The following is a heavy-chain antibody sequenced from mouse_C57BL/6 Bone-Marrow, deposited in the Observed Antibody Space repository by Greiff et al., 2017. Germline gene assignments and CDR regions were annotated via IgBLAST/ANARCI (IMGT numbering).Heavy chain of an antibody. Sequence: QVQLQQPGAELVRPGTSVKLSCKASGYTFTSYWMHWVKQRPGQGLEWIGVIDPSDSYTNYNQKFKGKATLTVDTSSSTASMQLSSLTSEDSSVYYCASGYYSMDYWGQGTSVTVSS. V-gene: IGHV1-59*01. CDR1: GYTFTSYW. J-gene: IGHJ4*01. CDR3: ASGYYSMDY. CDR2: IDPSDSYT.